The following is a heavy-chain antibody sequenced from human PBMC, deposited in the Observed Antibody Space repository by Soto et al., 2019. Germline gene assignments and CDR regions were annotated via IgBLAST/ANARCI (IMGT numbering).Heavy chain of an antibody. Sequence: VGSLRLSCAASGFTFSSYAMSWGRQAPGKGLEWVSAISGSGGSTYYADSVKGRFTISRDNSKNTLYLQMNSLRAEDTAVYYCAITPPSYYDSSGYYAFDICGQRTMITVSS. J-gene: IGHJ3*02. CDR1: GFTFSSYA. CDR2: ISGSGGST. CDR3: AITPPSYYDSSGYYAFDI. D-gene: IGHD3-22*01. V-gene: IGHV3-23*01.